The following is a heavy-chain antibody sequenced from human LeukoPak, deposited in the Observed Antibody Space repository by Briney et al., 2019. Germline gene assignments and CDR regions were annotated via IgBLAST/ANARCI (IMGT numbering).Heavy chain of an antibody. CDR1: GFSFSNTY. CDR2: IKTKTEGETI. J-gene: IGHJ4*02. V-gene: IGHV3-15*01. Sequence: GGSLRLSCAASGFSFSNTYMTWVRQAPGKGLEWVGRIKTKTEGETIYYAAPVKGRFTISRDDSKDTLYLQMNSLKTEDTAVYYCTTGLRWSQPIDYWGQGSLVTVSS. CDR3: TTGLRWSQPIDY. D-gene: IGHD4-23*01.